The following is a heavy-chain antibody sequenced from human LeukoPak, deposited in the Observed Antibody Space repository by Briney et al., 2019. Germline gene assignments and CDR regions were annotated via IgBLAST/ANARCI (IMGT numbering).Heavy chain of an antibody. CDR3: AKTLGRGAASPTFDY. Sequence: GGSLRLSCAASGFTFSSYGMHWVRQAPGKGLEWVAVISYDGSNKYYADSVKGRFTISRDNSKNTLYLQMNSLRAEDTAVYYCAKTLGRGAASPTFDYWGQGTLVTVSS. J-gene: IGHJ4*02. CDR1: GFTFSSYG. D-gene: IGHD6-13*01. V-gene: IGHV3-30*18. CDR2: ISYDGSNK.